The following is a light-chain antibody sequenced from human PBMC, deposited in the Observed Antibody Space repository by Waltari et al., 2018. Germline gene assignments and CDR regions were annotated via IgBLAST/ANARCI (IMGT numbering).Light chain of an antibody. CDR2: RND. CDR1: SSNIGSNV. J-gene: IGLJ2*01. Sequence: QSVLTQPPSESGTPGQRVTISCSGSSSNIGSNVVNWYQQVPGTTPKHLIYRNDQRPSGVPDRISASKSGTSASLAISGLQSEDEAHYYCAAWDDSLNGHWVFGGGTKLTVL. V-gene: IGLV1-44*01. CDR3: AAWDDSLNGHWV.